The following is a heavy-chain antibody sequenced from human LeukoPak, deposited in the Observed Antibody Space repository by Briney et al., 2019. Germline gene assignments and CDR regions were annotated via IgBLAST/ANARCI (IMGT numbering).Heavy chain of an antibody. D-gene: IGHD3-22*01. Sequence: SETLSLTCTVSGGSISSSFYYWGWIRQRPGKGLEWIGSFYYSGGTYYNPSLKSRVTISVDTSKKQISLKLSSVTAADTAVYYCARDFHYYDSSGYPLGFAFDIWGQGTMVTVSS. CDR3: ARDFHYYDSSGYPLGFAFDI. CDR2: FYYSGGT. V-gene: IGHV4-39*07. CDR1: GGSISSSFYY. J-gene: IGHJ3*02.